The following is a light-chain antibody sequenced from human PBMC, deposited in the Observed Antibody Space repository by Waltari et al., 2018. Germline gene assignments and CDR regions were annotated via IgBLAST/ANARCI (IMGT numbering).Light chain of an antibody. Sequence: EIVLTQSPGPLSLSPGERATLSCRASQSVSRTLAWYQPKPGQAPRLLIYGASIRATGIPDRFSGSGSGTDFSLTISRLEPEDFAVYYCQHYVRLPATFGQGTKVEIK. CDR2: GAS. J-gene: IGKJ1*01. V-gene: IGKV3-20*01. CDR1: QSVSRT. CDR3: QHYVRLPAT.